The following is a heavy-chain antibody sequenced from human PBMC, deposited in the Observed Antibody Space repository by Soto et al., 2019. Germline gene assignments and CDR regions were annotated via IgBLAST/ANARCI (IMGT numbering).Heavy chain of an antibody. J-gene: IGHJ6*03. D-gene: IGHD3-10*01. CDR1: VGTFSSYT. CDR3: ARGPVAYYYGSGDSYMVF. Sequence: QVQLGQSGAEVKKPGSSVKVSCKADVGTFSSYTISWVRQAPGQGLEWRGRIIPFLVIANYAQKFQGRVTITADKSTSPAYMELSSLRSEDTAVYYCARGPVAYYYGSGDSYMVFWGKGTTVTVSS. V-gene: IGHV1-69*02. CDR2: IIPFLVIA.